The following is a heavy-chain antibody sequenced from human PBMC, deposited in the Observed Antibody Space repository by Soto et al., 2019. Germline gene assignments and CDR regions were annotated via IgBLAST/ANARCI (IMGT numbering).Heavy chain of an antibody. CDR1: GYTFTYRY. V-gene: IGHV1-8*02. J-gene: IGHJ6*02. CDR3: VCGSGSYYEYYYGMDV. D-gene: IGHD3-10*01. Sequence: ASVKVSCKASGYTFTYRYLHWVRQAPGQALEWMGWMNPNSGNTGYAQKFQGRVTMTRNTSISTAYMELSSLRPEDTAVYYCVCGSGSYYEYYYGMDVWGQGTTVTVSS. CDR2: MNPNSGNT.